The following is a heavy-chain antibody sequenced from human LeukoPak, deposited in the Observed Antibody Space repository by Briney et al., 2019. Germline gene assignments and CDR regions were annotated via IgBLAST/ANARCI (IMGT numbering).Heavy chain of an antibody. V-gene: IGHV1-46*01. D-gene: IGHD3-22*01. CDR1: RYTLLRYY. Sequence: GAAVTVSSTRSRYTLLRYYLHWLGQAPGQGLAWMGVIKPDGGSTKYAQKFQGRVTMTRDTSTSTVYVDLSSLRSEDTAVYYCARSYYYDSSGYLDYWGHGTLVTVSS. CDR3: ARSYYYDSSGYLDY. CDR2: IKPDGGST. J-gene: IGHJ4*01.